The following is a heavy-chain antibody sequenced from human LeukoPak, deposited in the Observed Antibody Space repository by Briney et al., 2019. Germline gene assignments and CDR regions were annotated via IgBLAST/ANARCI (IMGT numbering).Heavy chain of an antibody. V-gene: IGHV3-23*01. J-gene: IGHJ1*01. CDR1: GFTFSSYA. CDR2: ISGSGGST. Sequence: PGGSLRLSCAASGFTFSSYAMSWFRQAPGKGLEWVSAISGSGGSTYYADSVKGRFTISRDNSKNTLYLQMNSLRAEDTAVYYCAKARDYYDSSGYYRNWGQGTLVTVSS. D-gene: IGHD3-22*01. CDR3: AKARDYYDSSGYYRN.